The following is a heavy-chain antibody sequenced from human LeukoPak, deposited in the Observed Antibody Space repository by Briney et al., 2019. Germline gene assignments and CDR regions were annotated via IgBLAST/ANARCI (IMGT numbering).Heavy chain of an antibody. Sequence: PGRSLRLYCAASGFTFSSYGMHWVRQAPGKALEWVSFIWYDGSNKYYADSVKGRFTISRDNSKNTLYLQMNSLRAEDTAVYYCARVLVVSGWTNIDYWGHGTLVTVSS. CDR1: GFTFSSYG. D-gene: IGHD6-19*01. V-gene: IGHV3-33*01. CDR2: IWYDGSNK. CDR3: ARVLVVSGWTNIDY. J-gene: IGHJ4*01.